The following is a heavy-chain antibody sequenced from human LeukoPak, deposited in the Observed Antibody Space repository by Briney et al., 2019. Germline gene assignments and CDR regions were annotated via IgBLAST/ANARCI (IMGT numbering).Heavy chain of an antibody. CDR1: GGSISSSSYY. Sequence: SETLSLTCTVSGGSISSSSYYWSWIRQPAGKGLEWIGRIHTSGSTNYNPSLKSRVTMSVDTSKNQFSLKLSSVTAADTAVYYCARARYIYDSSGPEFDYWGQGTLVTVSS. D-gene: IGHD3-22*01. CDR3: ARARYIYDSSGPEFDY. V-gene: IGHV4-61*02. CDR2: IHTSGST. J-gene: IGHJ4*02.